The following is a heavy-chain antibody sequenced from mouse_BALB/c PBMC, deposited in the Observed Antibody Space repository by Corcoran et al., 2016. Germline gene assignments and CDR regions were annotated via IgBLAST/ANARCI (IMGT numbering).Heavy chain of an antibody. D-gene: IGHD4-1*01. Sequence: QIQLVQSGPELKKPGETVKISCKASGYTFTNYGMNWVKQAPGKGLKWMGWINTYTGEPTYADDFKGRFAFTLETSASTAYLQINNHKNEDTATYFCATGAWFAYWGQGTLVTVSA. CDR2: INTYTGEP. V-gene: IGHV9-3-1*01. CDR3: ATGAWFAY. J-gene: IGHJ3*01. CDR1: GYTFTNYG.